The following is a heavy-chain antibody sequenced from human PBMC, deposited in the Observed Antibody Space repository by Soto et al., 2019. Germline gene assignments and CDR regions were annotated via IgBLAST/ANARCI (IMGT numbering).Heavy chain of an antibody. CDR1: GGAIISGDYY. D-gene: IGHD1-26*01. Sequence: SETLSLTCTVSGGAIISGDYYWSWIRQPPGKGLEWIGYIYYSGSTYYNPSLKSRVTISVDTSKNKFSLKLSSVTAADTAVYYCVRYMRSGSYGYYYYYGMDVWGQGTMVTVSS. V-gene: IGHV4-30-4*01. CDR2: IYYSGST. J-gene: IGHJ6*02. CDR3: VRYMRSGSYGYYYYYGMDV.